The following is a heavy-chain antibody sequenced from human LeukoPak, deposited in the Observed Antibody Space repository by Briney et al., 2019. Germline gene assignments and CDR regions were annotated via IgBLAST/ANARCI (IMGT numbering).Heavy chain of an antibody. CDR1: GGSVSSGSYY. V-gene: IGHV4-61*01. CDR2: IYYSGST. CDR3: ARGRDPTTEYYFDY. J-gene: IGHJ4*02. D-gene: IGHD4-17*01. Sequence: SETLSLTCTVSGGSVSSGSYYWSWIRQPPGKGLEWIGCIYYSGSTNYNPSLKSRVTISVDTSKNQFSLKLSSVTAADTAVYYCARGRDPTTEYYFDYWGQGTLVTVSS.